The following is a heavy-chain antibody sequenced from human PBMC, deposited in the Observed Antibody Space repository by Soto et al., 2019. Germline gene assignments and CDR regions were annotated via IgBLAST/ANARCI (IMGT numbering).Heavy chain of an antibody. Sequence: GGSMRLSCAAAGFSASSNDMTWVRQAPGKGLEWVSVIYSGGSTYYADSVKGRFTISRDNSKNQVVLTMTNMGPMDTGTYYCARKGPEDWPLDYWGQGTLVTVSS. CDR1: GFSASSND. D-gene: IGHD3-9*01. CDR2: IYSGGST. CDR3: ARKGPEDWPLDY. V-gene: IGHV3-53*05. J-gene: IGHJ4*02.